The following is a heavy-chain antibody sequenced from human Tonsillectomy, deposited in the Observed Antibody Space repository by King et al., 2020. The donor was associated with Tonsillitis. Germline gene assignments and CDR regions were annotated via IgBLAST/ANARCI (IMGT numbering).Heavy chain of an antibody. CDR1: GGTFISHA. CDR2: IIPISGIG. CDR3: ARGLYDSSGFTLGF. V-gene: IGHV1-69*09. D-gene: IGHD3-22*01. J-gene: IGHJ4*02. Sequence: QLVQSGAEVKKPGYSVKVSCKASGGTFISHAISWVRQAPGQGFEWMGRIIPISGIGDYAQKIQGRVTITADKSKSTFYMELSSLRAEDTAVYYCARGLYDSSGFTLGFWGQGTLVTVSS.